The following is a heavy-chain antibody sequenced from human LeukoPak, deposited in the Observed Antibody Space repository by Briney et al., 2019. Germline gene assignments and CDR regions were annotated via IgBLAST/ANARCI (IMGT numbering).Heavy chain of an antibody. CDR2: IYYSGST. Sequence: PSETLSLTCTVSGGSVSSGSYYWTWIRQPPGKGLEWIGYIYYSGSTNYNPSLKSRVTISVDTSKNQFSLKLSSVTAADTAVYYCARRSVAGGEEFDYWGQGTLVTVSS. D-gene: IGHD3-16*01. CDR1: GGSVSSGSYY. CDR3: ARRSVAGGEEFDY. V-gene: IGHV4-61*01. J-gene: IGHJ4*02.